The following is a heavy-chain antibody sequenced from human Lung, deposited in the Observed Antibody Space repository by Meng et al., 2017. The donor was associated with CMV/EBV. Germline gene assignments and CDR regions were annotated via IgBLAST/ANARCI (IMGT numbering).Heavy chain of an antibody. J-gene: IGHJ4*02. CDR2: INTNTGNP. Sequence: QVALVQSGSGLKKPGASGKVSCKASGYTFTSYAMNWVRQAPGQGLEWMGWINTNTGNPTYAQGFTGRFVFSLDTSVSTAYLQISSLKAADTAVYYCARLYCSGGSCYTIDYWGQGTLVTVSS. V-gene: IGHV7-4-1*02. CDR3: ARLYCSGGSCYTIDY. D-gene: IGHD2-15*01. CDR1: GYTFTSYA.